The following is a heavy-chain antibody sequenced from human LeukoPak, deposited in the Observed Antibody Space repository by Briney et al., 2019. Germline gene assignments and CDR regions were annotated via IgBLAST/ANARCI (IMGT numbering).Heavy chain of an antibody. D-gene: IGHD5-24*01. V-gene: IGHV1-69*13. J-gene: IGHJ6*02. CDR2: IIPIFGTA. Sequence: GASVKVSCKASGGTFSSYAISWVRQAPGQGLEWMGGIIPIFGTANYAQKFQGRVTITADESTSTAYMELSSLRSEDTAVYYCACYDGDGYNHYYYCMDVWGQGTTVTVSS. CDR3: ACYDGDGYNHYYYCMDV. CDR1: GGTFSSYA.